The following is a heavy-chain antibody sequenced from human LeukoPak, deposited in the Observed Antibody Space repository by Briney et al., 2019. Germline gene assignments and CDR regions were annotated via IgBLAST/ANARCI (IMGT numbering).Heavy chain of an antibody. CDR1: GFTFRSYW. D-gene: IGHD3-9*01. CDR2: IKQDGTEK. CDR3: AGGSGYLITS. V-gene: IGHV3-7*01. J-gene: IGHJ5*02. Sequence: GGSLRLSRAGSGFTFRSYWMNWVRQAPGKGLEWLAIIKQDGTEKHYKGSVEGRFTISRDSAKNSLHLQMNSLRAEDTAVYYCAGGSGYLITSWGQGTLVTVSS.